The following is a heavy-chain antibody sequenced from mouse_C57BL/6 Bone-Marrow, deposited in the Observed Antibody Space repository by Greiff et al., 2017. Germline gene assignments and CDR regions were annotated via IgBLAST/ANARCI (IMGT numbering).Heavy chain of an antibody. CDR1: GYTFTSYW. D-gene: IGHD2-4*01. V-gene: IGHV1-72*01. CDR3: ERGDIYYDYRFAY. Sequence: VQLQQPGAELVKPGASVKLSCKASGYTFTSYWMHWVKQRPGRGLECIGRIDPNSGGTKYNEKFKSKATLTVDKPSSTAYMQLCSLTSEDSAVYYCERGDIYYDYRFAYWGQGTLVTVSA. J-gene: IGHJ3*01. CDR2: IDPNSGGT.